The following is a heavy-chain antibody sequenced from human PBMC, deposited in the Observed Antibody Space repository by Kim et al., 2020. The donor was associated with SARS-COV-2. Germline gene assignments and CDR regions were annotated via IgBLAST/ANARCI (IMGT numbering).Heavy chain of an antibody. Sequence: SETLSLTCTVSGGSISSGGYYWSWIRQHPGKGLEWIGYIYYSGSTYYNPSLKSRVTISVDTSKNQFSLKLSSVTAADTAVYYCARGPDVMVRGVPKQHAFDYWGQGTLVTVSS. CDR2: IYYSGST. D-gene: IGHD3-10*01. CDR1: GGSISSGGYY. J-gene: IGHJ4*02. CDR3: ARGPDVMVRGVPKQHAFDY. V-gene: IGHV4-31*03.